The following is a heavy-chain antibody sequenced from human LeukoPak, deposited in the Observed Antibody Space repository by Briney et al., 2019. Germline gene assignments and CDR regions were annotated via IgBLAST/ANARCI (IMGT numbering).Heavy chain of an antibody. CDR2: ISSSSSYT. CDR1: GFTFSDYY. D-gene: IGHD3-22*01. CDR3: ARVFEDSSGVDY. V-gene: IGHV3-11*05. Sequence: GSLRLSCAASGFTFSDYYMSWIRQAPGKGLEWVSYISSSSSYTNYADSVKGRFTISGDNAKNSLYLQMNSLRAEDTAVYYCARVFEDSSGVDYWGQGTLVTVSS. J-gene: IGHJ4*02.